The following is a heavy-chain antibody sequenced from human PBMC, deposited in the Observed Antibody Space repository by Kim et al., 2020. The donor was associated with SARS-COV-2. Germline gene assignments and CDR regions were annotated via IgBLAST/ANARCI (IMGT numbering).Heavy chain of an antibody. D-gene: IGHD6-13*01. V-gene: IGHV3-23*01. CDR2: IIGSSGST. Sequence: GGSLRLSCAASGFTFSSYAMSWVRQAPGKGLEWVSTIIGSSGSTYYADSVQGRFTISRDISKNTLYLQMHSLRDEDTAVYYCARMSHIAATGLDCWGQGTLVTVSS. CDR1: GFTFSSYA. J-gene: IGHJ4*02. CDR3: ARMSHIAATGLDC.